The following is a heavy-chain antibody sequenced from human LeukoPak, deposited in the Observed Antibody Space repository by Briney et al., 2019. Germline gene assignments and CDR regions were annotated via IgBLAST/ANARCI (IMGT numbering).Heavy chain of an antibody. Sequence: SETLSLTCAVYGESFSGYYWSWIRQPPGKGLEWIGEINHSGSTNYNPSLKSRVTISVDTSKNQFSLKLSSVTAADTAVYYCARLGYYGSGSSLLHWGQGTLVTVSS. CDR3: ARLGYYGSGSSLLH. CDR2: INHSGST. CDR1: GESFSGYY. D-gene: IGHD3-10*01. J-gene: IGHJ4*02. V-gene: IGHV4-34*01.